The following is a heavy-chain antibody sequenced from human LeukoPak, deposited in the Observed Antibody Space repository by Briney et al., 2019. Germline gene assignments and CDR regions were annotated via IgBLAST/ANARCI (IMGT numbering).Heavy chain of an antibody. Sequence: GGSLRLSCAASGFTFSSYSMNWVRQAPGRGLEWVSSISSSSSYIYYADPVKGRFTISRDNAKNSLYLQMNSLRAEDTAVYYCATNGGGYFDYWGQGTLVTVSS. CDR2: ISSSSSYI. D-gene: IGHD3-10*01. CDR1: GFTFSSYS. J-gene: IGHJ4*02. CDR3: ATNGGGYFDY. V-gene: IGHV3-21*01.